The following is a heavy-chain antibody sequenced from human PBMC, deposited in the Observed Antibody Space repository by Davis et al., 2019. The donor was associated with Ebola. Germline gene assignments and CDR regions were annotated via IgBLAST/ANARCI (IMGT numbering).Heavy chain of an antibody. CDR3: ARGRESGTADYYYYGMDV. CDR1: GYTFTSYD. D-gene: IGHD1-1*01. J-gene: IGHJ6*02. CDR2: MNPNSGNT. Sequence: ASVKVSCKASGYTFTSYDINWVRQATGQGLEWMGWMNPNSGNTGYAQKFQGRVTMTRNTSISTAYMELSSLRSEDTAVYYCARGRESGTADYYYYGMDVWGQGTTVTVSS. V-gene: IGHV1-8*01.